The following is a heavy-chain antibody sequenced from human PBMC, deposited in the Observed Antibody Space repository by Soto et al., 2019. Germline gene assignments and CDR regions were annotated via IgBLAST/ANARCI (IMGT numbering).Heavy chain of an antibody. D-gene: IGHD2-8*02. J-gene: IGHJ4*02. V-gene: IGHV4-31*03. CDR3: ERDDAGGVFDY. CDR1: GGSISSGGYY. Sequence: SETLSLTCTVSGGSISSGGYYWSWIRQHPGKGLEWIGYIYYSGSTYYNPSLKSRVTISVDTSKNQFSLKLSSVTAADTAVYYCERDDAGGVFDYWGQGTLVTVSS. CDR2: IYYSGST.